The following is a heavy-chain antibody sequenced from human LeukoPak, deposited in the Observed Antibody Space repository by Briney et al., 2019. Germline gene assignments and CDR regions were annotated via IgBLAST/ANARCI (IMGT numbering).Heavy chain of an antibody. V-gene: IGHV3-9*03. J-gene: IGHJ4*02. CDR1: GFTFDDYG. D-gene: IGHD6-19*01. CDR2: INWNSGST. Sequence: PGRSLRLSCAASGFTFDDYGMHWVRQAPGKGLEWVSAINWNSGSTGYADSVKGRFTISRDNAKNFLYLQMNSLRAEDMALYYCAKDHTSGWYGGVDYWGQGTLVTVSS. CDR3: AKDHTSGWYGGVDY.